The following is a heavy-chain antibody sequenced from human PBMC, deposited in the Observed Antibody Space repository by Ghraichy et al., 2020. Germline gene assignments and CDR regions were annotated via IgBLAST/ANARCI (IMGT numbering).Heavy chain of an antibody. Sequence: ASVKVSCKASGYTFTGYYMHWVRQAPGQGLEWMGWINPNSGGTNYAQKFQGRVTMTRDTSISTAYMELSRLRSDDTAVYYCARDLLRIAARLGAWEYWGQGTLVTVSS. J-gene: IGHJ4*02. CDR2: INPNSGGT. CDR3: ARDLLRIAARLGAWEY. D-gene: IGHD6-6*01. V-gene: IGHV1-2*02. CDR1: GYTFTGYY.